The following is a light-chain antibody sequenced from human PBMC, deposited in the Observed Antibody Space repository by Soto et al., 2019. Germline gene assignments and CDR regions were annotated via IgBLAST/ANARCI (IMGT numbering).Light chain of an antibody. V-gene: IGKV1-39*01. Sequence: DIQMTQSPSSLSASVGDRVTITCRASQSISSYLNWYQQKPGKAPKLLIYAASSLQSGVPSRFSGSGSGTDFTLTISSLQPEDFATYYCQTSYSTALTFGQGTLLEIK. CDR2: AAS. CDR1: QSISSY. CDR3: QTSYSTALT. J-gene: IGKJ5*01.